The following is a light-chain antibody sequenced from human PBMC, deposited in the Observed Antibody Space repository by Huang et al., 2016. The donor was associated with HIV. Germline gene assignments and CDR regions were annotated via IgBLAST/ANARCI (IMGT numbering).Light chain of an antibody. V-gene: IGKV1-8*01. CDR3: QQYYTYPHA. Sequence: AIRMTQSPSSLSASTGDRVTITCRESQGISSYFAWYQQKPGKAPRLLIYAASTLQAGVPSRCSGSGFGTDFALTINSLQSEDLGTYHSQQYYTYPHAFGQGTKLEI. CDR1: QGISSY. CDR2: AAS. J-gene: IGKJ2*01.